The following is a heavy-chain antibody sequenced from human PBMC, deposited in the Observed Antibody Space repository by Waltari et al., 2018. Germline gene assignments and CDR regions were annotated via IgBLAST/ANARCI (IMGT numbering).Heavy chain of an antibody. V-gene: IGHV2-26*01. CDR2: IFSNDDK. D-gene: IGHD3-22*01. J-gene: IGHJ4*02. CDR3: ARISDSSGYYNY. Sequence: QVTLKESGPVLVKPTETLTLTCTVSGFPLSNARMGVSWTRQPPGKALGWLANIFSNDDKSYITSLKGRLTISKDTSKSQVVLTMTNMDPVDTATYYCARISDSSGYYNYWGQGTLVTVSS. CDR1: GFPLSNARMG.